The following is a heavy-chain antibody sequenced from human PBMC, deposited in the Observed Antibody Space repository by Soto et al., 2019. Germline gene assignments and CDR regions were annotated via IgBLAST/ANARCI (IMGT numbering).Heavy chain of an antibody. V-gene: IGHV4-39*01. CDR1: GGSISSSRSS. Sequence: SETLSLTCTVSGGSISSSRSSWGWIRQPPGKGLEWIGSIYYSGSTYYNPSLKSRVTISVDTSKNRFSLKLSSVTAADTAVYYCAMPGIAVAGQFDYWGQGTLVTVS. CDR2: IYYSGST. CDR3: AMPGIAVAGQFDY. J-gene: IGHJ4*02. D-gene: IGHD6-19*01.